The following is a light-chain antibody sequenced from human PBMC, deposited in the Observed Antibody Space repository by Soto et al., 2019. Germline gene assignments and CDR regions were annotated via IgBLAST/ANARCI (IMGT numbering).Light chain of an antibody. J-gene: IGKJ1*01. V-gene: IGKV3-15*01. CDR1: ESVSSN. Sequence: ELLMTQSPATLSVYPGERATLSCRASESVSSNLAWYQQKPGQAPRLLIYGASTRATGIPARISGSVSGTDFTLTISRLEPEDFAVYYCQQRSNWPPSWTFGQGTKVDIK. CDR2: GAS. CDR3: QQRSNWPPSWT.